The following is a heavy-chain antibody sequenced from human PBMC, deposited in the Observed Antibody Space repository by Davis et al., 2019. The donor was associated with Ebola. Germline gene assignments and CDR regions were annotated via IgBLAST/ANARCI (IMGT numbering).Heavy chain of an antibody. CDR2: ISNSGYET. CDR1: GITFTAYV. Sequence: GESLMISCAASGITFTAYVMSWVRQPPGKGLEWISSISNSGYETYYADSVKGRFTTSRDNSKSTLNLQMNSLRAGDTAIYYCVATSSSLTAYWGQGTLVTVSS. D-gene: IGHD6-6*01. CDR3: VATSSSLTAY. V-gene: IGHV3-23*01. J-gene: IGHJ4*02.